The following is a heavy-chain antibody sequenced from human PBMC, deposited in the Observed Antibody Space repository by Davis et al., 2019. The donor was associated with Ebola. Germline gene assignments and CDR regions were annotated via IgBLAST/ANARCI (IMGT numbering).Heavy chain of an antibody. CDR3: SRGILVYAIPTYYYYMDV. D-gene: IGHD2-8*01. CDR2: IYYSGST. Sequence: MPSETLSLTCTVPGGSVSSGSYYWSWIRQPPGKGLEWIGYIYYSGSTNYNPSLKSRVTISVDTSKTQFSLMLSSVTAADTAVYYWSRGILVYAIPTYYYYMDVWGKGTTVTVSS. V-gene: IGHV4-61*01. J-gene: IGHJ6*03. CDR1: GGSVSSGSYY.